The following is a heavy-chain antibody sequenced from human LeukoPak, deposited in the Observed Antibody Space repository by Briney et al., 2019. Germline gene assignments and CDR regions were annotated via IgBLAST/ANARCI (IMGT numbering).Heavy chain of an antibody. CDR2: IKEDGGQK. D-gene: IGHD3-10*01. J-gene: IGHJ4*02. CDR1: GLTFSRSW. Sequence: GGSLRLSCAASGLTFSRSWMHWVRQTPGKGLEWVAGIKEDGGQKDYVASVRGRFTISRDNARNSLYLQMNNLRADDTAVYYCATGGPMGSSWGQGTLVIVSA. CDR3: ATGGPMGSS. V-gene: IGHV3-7*01.